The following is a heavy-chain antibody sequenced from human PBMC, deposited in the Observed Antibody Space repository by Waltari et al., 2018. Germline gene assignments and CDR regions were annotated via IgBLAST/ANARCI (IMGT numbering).Heavy chain of an antibody. CDR1: GGSISSYY. J-gene: IGHJ2*01. D-gene: IGHD3-10*01. CDR2: IYTSGGT. Sequence: QVQLQESGPGLVKPSETLSLTCTVSGGSISSYYWSWIRQPAGKGLEWIGRIYTSGGTNYSPSRKSRVTMAVDTSKNQCSLKLSSVTAADTAVYYCARDSRLLLWFGELSSYRWYFDLWGRGTLVTVSS. V-gene: IGHV4-4*07. CDR3: ARDSRLLLWFGELSSYRWYFDL.